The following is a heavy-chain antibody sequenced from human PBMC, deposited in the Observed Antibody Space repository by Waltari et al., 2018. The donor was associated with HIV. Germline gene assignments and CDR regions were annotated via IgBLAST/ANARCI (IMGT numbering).Heavy chain of an antibody. CDR3: ARVLQGPAALGY. V-gene: IGHV1-18*01. CDR2: ISAYRGST. D-gene: IGHD1-1*01. CDR1: GYTFSSYG. J-gene: IGHJ4*02. Sequence: QVQLVQSGPEVKKPGASLKVSCKTSGYTFSSYGISWVRQAPGQGLEWMGWISAYRGSTNDAQHFRGRVTLTTETSTSTVYMEVRNVTSNDTAVYYCARVLQGPAALGYWGQGTLVTVSS.